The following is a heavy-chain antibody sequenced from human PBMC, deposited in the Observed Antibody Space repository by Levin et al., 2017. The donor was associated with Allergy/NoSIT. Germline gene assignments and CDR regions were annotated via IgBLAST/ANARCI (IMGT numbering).Heavy chain of an antibody. V-gene: IGHV4-59*01. Sequence: SETLSLTCTVSGGSISSYYWSWIRQPPGKGLEWIGYIYYSGSTNYNPSLKSRVTISVDTSKNQFSLKLSSVTAADTAVYYCARDKGGRYNWNDEEAGMDVWGQGTTVTVSS. CDR3: ARDKGGRYNWNDEEAGMDV. D-gene: IGHD1-20*01. CDR2: IYYSGST. J-gene: IGHJ6*02. CDR1: GGSISSYY.